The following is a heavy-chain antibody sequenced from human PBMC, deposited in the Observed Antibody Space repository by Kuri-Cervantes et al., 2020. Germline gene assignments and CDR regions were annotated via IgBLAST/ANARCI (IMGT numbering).Heavy chain of an antibody. Sequence: GESLKISCAASGFTFSSYSMNWVRQAPGKGLEWVSSISSSSYIYYADSVKGRFTISRDNAKNSLYLQMNSLRAEDTAVYYCARDLIVDWFDPWGQGTLVTVSS. CDR2: ISSSSYI. J-gene: IGHJ5*02. CDR3: ARDLIVDWFDP. V-gene: IGHV3-21*01. CDR1: GFTFSSYS. D-gene: IGHD2-15*01.